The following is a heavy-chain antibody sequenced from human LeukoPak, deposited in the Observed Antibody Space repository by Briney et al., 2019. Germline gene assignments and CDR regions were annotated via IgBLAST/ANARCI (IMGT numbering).Heavy chain of an antibody. CDR1: GYTFTSYG. J-gene: IGHJ3*02. D-gene: IGHD6-19*01. V-gene: IGHV1-18*01. Sequence: GASVMVSCKASGYTFTSYGVSWVRQAPGQELEWMGWISAYNGNTNYAQKVRGRVTMTTDTSTRTAYMELRSLRSDDTAVYYCARGLQENLAWLTAFSAFDIWGQGTMVTVSS. CDR2: ISAYNGNT. CDR3: ARGLQENLAWLTAFSAFDI.